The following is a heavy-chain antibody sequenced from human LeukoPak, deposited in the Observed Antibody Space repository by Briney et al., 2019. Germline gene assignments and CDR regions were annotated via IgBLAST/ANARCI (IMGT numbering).Heavy chain of an antibody. D-gene: IGHD1-26*01. CDR1: GFTFSSYA. J-gene: IGHJ4*02. V-gene: IGHV3-33*06. CDR2: IWYDGSNK. CDR3: AKDVLSGSYSVHFDY. Sequence: GGSLRLSCAASGFTFSSYAMSWVRQAPGKGLEWVSAIWYDGSNKYYADSVKGRFTISRDNSKNTLYLQMNSLRAEDTAVYYCAKDVLSGSYSVHFDYWGQGTLVTVSS.